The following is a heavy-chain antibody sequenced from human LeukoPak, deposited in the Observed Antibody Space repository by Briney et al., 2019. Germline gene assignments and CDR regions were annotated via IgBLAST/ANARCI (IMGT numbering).Heavy chain of an antibody. Sequence: SETLSLTCTVSGGSISSYYWSWIRQPAGKGLEWIGRIYTSGSTNYNPSLKSRVTISVDTSKNQFSLKLSSVTAADTAVYYCARGASGSYYGYYYYYMDVWGKGTTVTVSS. V-gene: IGHV4-4*07. J-gene: IGHJ6*03. CDR2: IYTSGST. D-gene: IGHD1-26*01. CDR1: GGSISSYY. CDR3: ARGASGSYYGYYYYYMDV.